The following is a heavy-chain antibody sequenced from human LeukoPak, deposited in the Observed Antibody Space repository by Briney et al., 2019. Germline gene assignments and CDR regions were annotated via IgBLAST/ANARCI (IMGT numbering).Heavy chain of an antibody. V-gene: IGHV4-39*07. D-gene: IGHD2-2*01. Sequence: PSETLSLTCTVSGDSISSNSYYWGWVRQPPGKGLEWIASIYYSGSTNYNPSLKSRVTISVDTSKNQFSLKLSSVTAADTAVYYCARGAPYCSSTSCPYYYYYYYMDVWGKGTTVTVSS. CDR2: IYYSGST. J-gene: IGHJ6*03. CDR3: ARGAPYCSSTSCPYYYYYYYMDV. CDR1: GDSISSNSYY.